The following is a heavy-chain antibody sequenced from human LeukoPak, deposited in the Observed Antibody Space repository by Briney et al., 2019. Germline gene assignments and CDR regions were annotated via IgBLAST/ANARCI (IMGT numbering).Heavy chain of an antibody. Sequence: SETLSLTCAVYGGSFSGYYWSWIRQPPGKGLEWIGEINHSGSTNYNPSPKSRVTISVDTSKNQFSLKLSSVTAADTAVYYCARGGNWNYARYYYYYYGMDVWGQGTTVTVSS. CDR1: GGSFSGYY. CDR3: ARGGNWNYARYYYYYYGMDV. CDR2: INHSGST. V-gene: IGHV4-34*01. J-gene: IGHJ6*02. D-gene: IGHD1-7*01.